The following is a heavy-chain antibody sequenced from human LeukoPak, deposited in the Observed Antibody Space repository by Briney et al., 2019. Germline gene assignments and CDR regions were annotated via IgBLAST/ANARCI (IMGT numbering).Heavy chain of an antibody. D-gene: IGHD3-22*01. Sequence: GGSLRLSCAASGFTFSSYWMSWVRQAPGKGLEWVANIKQDGSEKYYVDSVKGRFTISRDNARNSLYLHMNSLRAEDTAVYYCARDLYRIVVVPHYFDYWGQGTLVTVSS. CDR1: GFTFSSYW. CDR3: ARDLYRIVVVPHYFDY. J-gene: IGHJ4*02. V-gene: IGHV3-7*01. CDR2: IKQDGSEK.